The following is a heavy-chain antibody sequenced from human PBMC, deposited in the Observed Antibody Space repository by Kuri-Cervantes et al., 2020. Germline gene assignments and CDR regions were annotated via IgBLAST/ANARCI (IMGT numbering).Heavy chain of an antibody. CDR3: ARHRGVTPNWFDP. CDR2: IYPGDSDI. V-gene: IGHV5-51*01. J-gene: IGHJ5*02. Sequence: GGSLRLSCQGSGYSFSTYWIGWVRQMPGKGLERMGIIYPGDSDIRYSPSFQGQVTISADKSINTAYLQWSSLKASDTAMYYSARHRGVTPNWFDPWGQGTLVTVSS. D-gene: IGHD2-21*02. CDR1: GYSFSTYW.